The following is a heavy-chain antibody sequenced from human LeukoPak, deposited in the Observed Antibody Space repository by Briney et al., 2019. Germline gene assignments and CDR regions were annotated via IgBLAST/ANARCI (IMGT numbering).Heavy chain of an antibody. CDR3: ARRGAIAAAGIHLGWAPDY. CDR2: IYPGDSDT. D-gene: IGHD6-13*01. V-gene: IGHV5-51*01. J-gene: IGHJ4*02. CDR1: GYSFTSYW. Sequence: GESLKISCKGSGYSFTSYWIGWVRQMPGKGLEWMGIIYPGDSDTRYSPSFQGQVTISADKSISTAYLQWSSLKASDTAMYYCARRGAIAAAGIHLGWAPDYWGQGTLVTVSS.